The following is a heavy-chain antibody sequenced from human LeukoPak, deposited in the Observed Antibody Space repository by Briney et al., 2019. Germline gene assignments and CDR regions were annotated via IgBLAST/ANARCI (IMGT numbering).Heavy chain of an antibody. CDR1: GFTFSSYG. J-gene: IGHJ6*03. Sequence: GGSLRLSCAASGFTFSSYGMHWVRQAPGKGLEWVAFIRYDGSNKYYADSVKGRFTISRDNSKNTLYLQMNSLRAEDTAVYYCAKEPKNGTPKVYYYYYMDVWGKGTTVTVSS. CDR2: IRYDGSNK. V-gene: IGHV3-30*02. CDR3: AKEPKNGTPKVYYYYYMDV.